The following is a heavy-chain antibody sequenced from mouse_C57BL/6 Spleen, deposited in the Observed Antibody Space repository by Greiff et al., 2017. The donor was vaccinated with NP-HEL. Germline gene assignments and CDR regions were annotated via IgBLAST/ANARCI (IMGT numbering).Heavy chain of an antibody. V-gene: IGHV1-22*01. D-gene: IGHD2-4*01. CDR3: ARDDYDPFAY. J-gene: IGHJ3*01. CDR2: INPNNGGT. Sequence: EVKLMESGPELVKPGASVKMSCKASGYTFTDYNMHWVKQSHGKSLEWIGYINPNNGGTSYNQKFKGKATLTVNKSSSTAYMELRSLTSEDSAVYYCARDDYDPFAYWGQGTLVTVSA. CDR1: GYTFTDYN.